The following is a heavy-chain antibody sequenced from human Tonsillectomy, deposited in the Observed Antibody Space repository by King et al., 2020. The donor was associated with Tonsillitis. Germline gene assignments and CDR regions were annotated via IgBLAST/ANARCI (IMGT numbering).Heavy chain of an antibody. CDR2: ISYDGSDK. J-gene: IGHJ4*02. CDR3: AKDYISIEY. Sequence: VQLVESGGGVVQPGRSLRLSCAASGFTFSSYGMHWVRQAPGKGLEWVAVISYDGSDKYYADSVKGRFTISRDNSENTLYLQMNSLRAEDTAVYYCAKDYISIEYWGQGTLVTGSS. CDR1: GFTFSSYG. D-gene: IGHD3-10*01. V-gene: IGHV3-30*18.